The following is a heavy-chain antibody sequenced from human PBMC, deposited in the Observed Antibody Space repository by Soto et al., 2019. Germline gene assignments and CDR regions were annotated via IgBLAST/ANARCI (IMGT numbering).Heavy chain of an antibody. D-gene: IGHD1-1*01. CDR1: GFSLSTSGVG. V-gene: IGHV2-5*02. J-gene: IGHJ3*01. CDR3: VHTNLITAFDV. Sequence: QITLKESGPTLVKPTQTLTLTCTFSGFSLSTSGVGVGWIRQPPGKALEWLTLIYWDDDERYSPSLWSRLTVTKDTSKNQVVLTMTNMDPVDTATYYCVHTNLITAFDVWGQGTMVTVSS. CDR2: IYWDDDE.